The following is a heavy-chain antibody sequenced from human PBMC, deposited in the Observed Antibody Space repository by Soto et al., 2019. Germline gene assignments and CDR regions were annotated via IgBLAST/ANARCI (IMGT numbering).Heavy chain of an antibody. V-gene: IGHV4-30-4*01. CDR2: IYYSGST. Sequence: PSETLSLTCTVSGGSISSGDYYWSWIRQPPGKGLEWIGYIYYSGSTYYNPSLKSRVTISVDTSKNQFSLKLSSVTAADTAVYYCARVPRDLGSGMDVWGQGTTVTVSS. CDR1: GGSISSGDYY. J-gene: IGHJ6*02. CDR3: ARVPRDLGSGMDV. D-gene: IGHD1-26*01.